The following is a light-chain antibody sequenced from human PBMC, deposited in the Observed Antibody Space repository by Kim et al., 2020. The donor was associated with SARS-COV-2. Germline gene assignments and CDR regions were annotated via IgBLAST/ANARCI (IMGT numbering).Light chain of an antibody. V-gene: IGLV6-57*04. CDR1: SGNIADNY. CDR3: QSYDISNVI. CDR2: EDS. Sequence: NFMLTQPHSVSESPGNTVTISCTRTSGNIADNYVQWYQQRPGSAPTIVIYEDSERPSGVPDRFSGSIDTSASSASLTISGLKTDDEADYYCQSYDISNVIFGGWTQLTVL. J-gene: IGLJ2*01.